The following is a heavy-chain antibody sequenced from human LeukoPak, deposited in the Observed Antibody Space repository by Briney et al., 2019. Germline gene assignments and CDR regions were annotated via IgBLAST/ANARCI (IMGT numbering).Heavy chain of an antibody. CDR3: ARDLKGDYTNVDGISWFDP. CDR1: GYMFPHYG. Sequence: ASVKVSCQASGYMFPHYGISWVRRSPGQGVGWMGGMGRYNGKTKYSQKVQGRFNMTTDTSTSTAYMEMRSMTSDDTAIYYCARDLKGDYTNVDGISWFDPWGQGTLVTVSS. J-gene: IGHJ5*02. V-gene: IGHV1-18*01. D-gene: IGHD2-8*01. CDR2: MGRYNGKT.